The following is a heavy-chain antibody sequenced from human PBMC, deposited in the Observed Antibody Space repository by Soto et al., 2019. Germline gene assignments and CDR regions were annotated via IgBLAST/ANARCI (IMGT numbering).Heavy chain of an antibody. J-gene: IGHJ6*02. CDR2: INPNSGDT. D-gene: IGHD3-10*01. CDR3: ARVSAYSGSGRPGAMDV. V-gene: IGHV1-2*04. Sequence: ASVKVACKASGYTFTGYYMHWVRQAPGQGLEWMGWINPNSGDTNYAQKFQGWVTMTRDTSISTAYMELSRLRSDDTAVYYCARVSAYSGSGRPGAMDVWGQGTTVTVS. CDR1: GYTFTGYY.